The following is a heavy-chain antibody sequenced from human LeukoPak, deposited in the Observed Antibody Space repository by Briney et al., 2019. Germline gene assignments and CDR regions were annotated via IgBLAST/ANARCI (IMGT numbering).Heavy chain of an antibody. D-gene: IGHD6-6*01. CDR2: IKEDGSAK. V-gene: IGHV3-7*03. Sequence: GGSLRLSCAVSGFTFSSYWMSWVRQAPGKGLEWVANIKEDGSAKDHVDSVKGRFTISRDNAKNSLSLQMNSLRAEDTAVYYCARVYSSSSGKNAFDFGGQGTLVTVSS. CDR1: GFTFSSYW. CDR3: ARVYSSSSGKNAFDF. J-gene: IGHJ3*01.